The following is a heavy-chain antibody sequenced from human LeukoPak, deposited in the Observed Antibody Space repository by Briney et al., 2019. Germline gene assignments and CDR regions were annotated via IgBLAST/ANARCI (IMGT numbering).Heavy chain of an antibody. J-gene: IGHJ4*02. D-gene: IGHD6-19*01. Sequence: SETLSLTCAVSGCSISSGYYWGWIRQPPGKGLEWIGSIYHSGSTYYNPSLKSRVTISVDTSKNQFSLKLSSVTAADTAVYYCARDEPLAVAGTYTIFDYWGQGTLVTVSS. CDR3: ARDEPLAVAGTYTIFDY. CDR1: GCSISSGYY. V-gene: IGHV4-38-2*02. CDR2: IYHSGST.